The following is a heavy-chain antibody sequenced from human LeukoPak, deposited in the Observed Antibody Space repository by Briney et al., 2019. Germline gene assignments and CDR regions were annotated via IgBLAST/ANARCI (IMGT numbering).Heavy chain of an antibody. CDR3: AREGGYSYGDAPLHFDY. Sequence: SGTLSLTCAVSGGSISSSNWWSWVRQPPGKGLEWIGEIYHSGSTNYNPSLKSRVTISVDKSKNQFSLKLSSVTAADTAVYYCAREGGYSYGDAPLHFDYWGQGTLVTVSS. V-gene: IGHV4-4*02. D-gene: IGHD5-18*01. CDR2: IYHSGST. J-gene: IGHJ4*02. CDR1: GGSISSSNW.